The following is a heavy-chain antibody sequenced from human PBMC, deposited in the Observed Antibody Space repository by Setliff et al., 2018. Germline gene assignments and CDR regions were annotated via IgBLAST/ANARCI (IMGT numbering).Heavy chain of an antibody. CDR2: INNIGVTT. V-gene: IGHV3-23*01. Sequence: GGSLRLSCAASGFTFSSYSMVWVRQAPGKGLEWVAAINNIGVTTFHADSVKGRFTISRDNSKNTLYLQMNSLRAEDTAIYYCARLIGYSYGYYYHYVDVWGKGTTVTVSS. CDR1: GFTFSSYS. J-gene: IGHJ6*03. CDR3: ARLIGYSYGYYYHYVDV. D-gene: IGHD5-18*01.